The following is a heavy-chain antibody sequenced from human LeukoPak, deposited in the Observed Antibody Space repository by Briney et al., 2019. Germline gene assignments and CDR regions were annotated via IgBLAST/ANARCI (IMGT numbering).Heavy chain of an antibody. Sequence: ASVNVSCTASGYTFTSYGISWVRQAPGQGLEWMGWISAYNGNTNYAQKLQGRVTMTTDTSTSTAYMELRSLRSDDTAVYYCAGGYYHGYYYYYGMDVWGQGTTVTVSS. CDR1: GYTFTSYG. CDR3: AGGYYHGYYYYYGMDV. V-gene: IGHV1-18*01. J-gene: IGHJ6*02. CDR2: ISAYNGNT. D-gene: IGHD3-22*01.